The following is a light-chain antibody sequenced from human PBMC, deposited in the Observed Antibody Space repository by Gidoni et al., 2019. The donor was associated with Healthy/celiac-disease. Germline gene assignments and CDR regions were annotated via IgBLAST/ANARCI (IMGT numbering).Light chain of an antibody. CDR2: GAS. CDR1: QSVSSN. Sequence: ELVMTQSPATLSVSPGERATLSCRASQSVSSNLAWYQQKPGLAPRLLIYGASTRATGIPARFSGSGSGTEFTLTISSLQSEDFAVYYCQQYNNWPMYTFGQGTKLEIK. V-gene: IGKV3-15*01. J-gene: IGKJ2*01. CDR3: QQYNNWPMYT.